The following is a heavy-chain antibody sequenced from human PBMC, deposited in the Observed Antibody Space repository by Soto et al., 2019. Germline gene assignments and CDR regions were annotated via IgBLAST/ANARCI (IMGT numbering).Heavy chain of an antibody. CDR3: ARVRRGFYFDY. D-gene: IGHD3-10*01. J-gene: IGHJ4*02. CDR1: GGSFSGYY. CDR2: INHSGST. Sequence: QVQLQQWGAGLLKPSETLSLTCAVYGGSFSGYYWSWIRQPPGKGLEWIGEINHSGSTNYNPSLKSGVTISVDTAKNQFSLKLSSVTAAYTAVYYCARVRRGFYFDYWGQGTLVTVSS. V-gene: IGHV4-34*01.